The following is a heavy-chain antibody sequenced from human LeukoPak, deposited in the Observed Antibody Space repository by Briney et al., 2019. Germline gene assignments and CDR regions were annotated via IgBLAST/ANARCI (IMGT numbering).Heavy chain of an antibody. J-gene: IGHJ6*03. D-gene: IGHD1-14*01. CDR1: GFTFSSYG. CDR2: IWYDGSNK. Sequence: GRSLRLSCAASGFTFSSYGMHWVRQAPGKGLEWVALIWYDGSNKYYADSVKGRFTISRDNSKNTLYLQMNSLRAEDTAMYYCAKGTGHYYYYMDVWGKGTTVTVSS. V-gene: IGHV3-33*06. CDR3: AKGTGHYYYYMDV.